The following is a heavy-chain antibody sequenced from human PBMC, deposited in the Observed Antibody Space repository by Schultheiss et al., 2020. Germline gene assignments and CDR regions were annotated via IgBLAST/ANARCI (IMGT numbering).Heavy chain of an antibody. V-gene: IGHV4-59*01. CDR1: GGSISNSH. CDR2: IYYRGST. CDR3: AGQGGSWREAFDI. Sequence: SQTLSLTCSVSGGSISNSHWTWLRQPPGKGLEWIGYIYYRGSTDSNPSLKSRVTISVDSSKNQISLRLSSVTAADTAVYYCAGQGGSWREAFDIWGQGTMVTVSS. D-gene: IGHD1-26*01. J-gene: IGHJ3*02.